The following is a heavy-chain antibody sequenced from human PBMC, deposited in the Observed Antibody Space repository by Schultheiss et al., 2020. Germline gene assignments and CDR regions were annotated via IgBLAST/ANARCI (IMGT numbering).Heavy chain of an antibody. V-gene: IGHV3-9*01. D-gene: IGHD3-22*01. Sequence: GGSLRLSCAASGFTFDDYAMHWVRQAPGKGLEWVSGISWNSGSIGYADSVKGRFTISRDNSKNTLYLQMNSLRAEDTAVYYCATPKRYYDSSGYYYSYFDYWGQGTLVTGSS. CDR1: GFTFDDYA. CDR2: ISWNSGSI. J-gene: IGHJ4*02. CDR3: ATPKRYYDSSGYYYSYFDY.